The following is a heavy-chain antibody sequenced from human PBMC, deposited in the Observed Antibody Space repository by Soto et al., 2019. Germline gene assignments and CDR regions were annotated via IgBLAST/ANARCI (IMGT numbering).Heavy chain of an antibody. V-gene: IGHV3-11*06. Sequence: LSLSCAASGFTFSDYYMSWIRQAPGKGLEWVSYISSSSSYTNYADSVKGRFTISRDNAKNSLYLQMNSLRAEDTAVYYCARDSSGYDFWSASGGMDVWGRGTTVTVSS. D-gene: IGHD3-3*01. CDR1: GFTFSDYY. CDR3: ARDSSGYDFWSASGGMDV. J-gene: IGHJ6*02. CDR2: ISSSSSYT.